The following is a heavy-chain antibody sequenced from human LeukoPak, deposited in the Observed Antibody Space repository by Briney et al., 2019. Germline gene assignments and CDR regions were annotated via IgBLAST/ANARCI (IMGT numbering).Heavy chain of an antibody. V-gene: IGHV3-23*01. CDR1: GFTFSSYA. J-gene: IGHJ4*02. Sequence: GGSLRLSCAACGFTFSSYAMSWVRQAPGKGLEWVSAISGSGGSTYYADSVKGRFTISRDNSKNTLYLQMNSLRAEDTAVYYCAKRISGSGSLLPNDYWGQGTLVTVSS. D-gene: IGHD3-10*01. CDR3: AKRISGSGSLLPNDY. CDR2: ISGSGGST.